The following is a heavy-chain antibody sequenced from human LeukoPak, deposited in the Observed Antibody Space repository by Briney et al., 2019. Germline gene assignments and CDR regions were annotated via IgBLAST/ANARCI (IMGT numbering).Heavy chain of an antibody. J-gene: IGHJ4*02. V-gene: IGHV3-21*01. CDR1: GFTFSSYS. CDR2: ISSNSGRI. D-gene: IGHD6-19*01. Sequence: GGSLRLSCVGSGFTFSSYSMNWVRQTPGKGLERISSISSNSGRISYADSVQGRFTISRDNANNSLSLQMNSLRAEDTALYYCARDPSLFSSGWPMDSWGRGTLVTVSS. CDR3: ARDPSLFSSGWPMDS.